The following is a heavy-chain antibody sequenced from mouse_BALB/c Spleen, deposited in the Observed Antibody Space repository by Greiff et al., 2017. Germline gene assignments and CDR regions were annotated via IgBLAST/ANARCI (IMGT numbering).Heavy chain of an antibody. J-gene: IGHJ3*01. CDR2: ISYDGSN. D-gene: IGHD2-14*01. Sequence: EVKLMESGPGLVKPSQSLSLTCSVTGYSITSGYYWNWIRQFPGNKLEWMGYISYDGSNNYNPSLKNRISITRDTSKNQFFLKLNSVTTEDTATYYCATYYRYDAWFAYWGQGTLVTVSA. CDR1: GYSITSGYY. V-gene: IGHV3-6*02. CDR3: ATYYRYDAWFAY.